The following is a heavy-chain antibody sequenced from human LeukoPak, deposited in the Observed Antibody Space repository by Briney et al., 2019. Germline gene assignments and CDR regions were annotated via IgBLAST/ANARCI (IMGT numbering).Heavy chain of an antibody. CDR3: ASIPYCSSTSCYVFDY. CDR1: GGSFSGYY. CDR2: INHSGST. V-gene: IGHV4-34*01. D-gene: IGHD2-2*01. J-gene: IGHJ4*02. Sequence: SETLSLTCAVYGGSFSGYYWSWIRQPPGKGLEWIGEINHSGSTNYNPSLKSRVTISVDTSKNQFSLKLSSVTAADTAVYYCASIPYCSSTSCYVFDYWGQGTLVTVSS.